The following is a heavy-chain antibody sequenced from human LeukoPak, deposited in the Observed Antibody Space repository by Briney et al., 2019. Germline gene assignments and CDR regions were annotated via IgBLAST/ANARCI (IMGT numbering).Heavy chain of an antibody. CDR1: GFTFSGYS. Sequence: GGSLRLSCAASGFTFSGYSLNWVRQAPGKGLEWVSSLSSSGSYIYYADSVKGRFTISRDTAKNSLYLQMNSLRAEDTAVYYCARVLPPYYYYGMDVWGQGTTVTVSS. V-gene: IGHV3-21*01. CDR2: LSSSGSYI. CDR3: ARVLPPYYYYGMDV. J-gene: IGHJ6*02.